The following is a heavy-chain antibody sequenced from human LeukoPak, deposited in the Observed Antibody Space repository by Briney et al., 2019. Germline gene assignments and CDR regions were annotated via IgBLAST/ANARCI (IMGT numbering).Heavy chain of an antibody. J-gene: IGHJ5*02. D-gene: IGHD3-10*01. CDR1: GFTFSSSW. Sequence: GGSLGLSCAASGFTFSSSWMTWVRQAPGKGLEWVASINQDGGEIHYVDSVKGRFTISRDNAKNSLYLQMNSLTAEDTAVHYCVRAHHPGGWFDPWGQGTLVTVSS. CDR3: VRAHHPGGWFDP. CDR2: INQDGGEI. V-gene: IGHV3-7*04.